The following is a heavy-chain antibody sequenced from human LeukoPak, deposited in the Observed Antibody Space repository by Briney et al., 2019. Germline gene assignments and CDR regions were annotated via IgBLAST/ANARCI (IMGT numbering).Heavy chain of an antibody. Sequence: GESLKMSCKGPGYSFTSYWIGRVRQMPGKGLEWMGIIYPGDSDTRSSPFFQGQVTISADKSISTAYLQWSRLKASDTAMYYCARRQSRDGYVTFDYWGQGTLVTVSS. J-gene: IGHJ4*02. V-gene: IGHV5-51*01. CDR2: IYPGDSDT. CDR1: GYSFTSYW. D-gene: IGHD5-24*01. CDR3: ARRQSRDGYVTFDY.